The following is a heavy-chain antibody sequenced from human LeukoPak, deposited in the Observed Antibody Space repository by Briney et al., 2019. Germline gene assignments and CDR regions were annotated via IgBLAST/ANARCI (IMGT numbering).Heavy chain of an antibody. CDR1: GFTFSSYG. CDR2: IWYDGSNK. CDR3: ARDGGIGGTCYSDY. D-gene: IGHD2-15*01. J-gene: IGHJ4*02. V-gene: IGHV3-33*01. Sequence: GGSLRLSCAASGFTFSSYGMHWVRQAPGKGLEWVAVIWYDGSNKYYADSVKGRFTISRDNSKNTLYLQMNSLRAEDTAVYYCARDGGIGGTCYSDYWGQGTLVTVSS.